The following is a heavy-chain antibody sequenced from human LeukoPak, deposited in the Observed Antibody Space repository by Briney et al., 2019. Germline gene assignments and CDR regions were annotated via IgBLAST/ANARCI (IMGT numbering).Heavy chain of an antibody. CDR2: ISSSSSTI. CDR3: ARDPGYSGYEIDY. V-gene: IGHV3-48*04. Sequence: LPGGSLRLSCAASGFTFSAYSMNWVRQAPGKGLEWVSCISSSSSTIYYADSVKGRFTISRDNAKNSLYLQMNSLRAEDTAVYYCARDPGYSGYEIDYWGQGTLVTVSS. CDR1: GFTFSAYS. D-gene: IGHD5-12*01. J-gene: IGHJ4*02.